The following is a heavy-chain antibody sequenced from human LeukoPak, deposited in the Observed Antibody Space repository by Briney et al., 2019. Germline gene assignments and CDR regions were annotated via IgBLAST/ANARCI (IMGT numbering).Heavy chain of an antibody. CDR2: IYTSGST. D-gene: IGHD6-13*01. CDR1: GGSISGYY. V-gene: IGHV4-4*07. Sequence: SETLSLTCTVSGGSISGYYWSWLRQPAGKGLEWIGRIYTSGSTNYNPSLKSRVTISVEKSKNQFSLKLSSVTAAYTAVYYCSRGPIVAAGISPFLEYWGQGTLVTVSS. CDR3: SRGPIVAAGISPFLEY. J-gene: IGHJ4*02.